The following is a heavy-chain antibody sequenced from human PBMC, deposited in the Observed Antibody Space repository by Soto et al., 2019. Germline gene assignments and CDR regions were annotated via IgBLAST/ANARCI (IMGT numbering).Heavy chain of an antibody. CDR3: AKTMVRGLGTFDY. Sequence: PGGSLRLSSAAAEFNFSSYAMSWVRQKPGKGLEWVSTISVSGGSTYYADSVKGRFTISRDNSKNTLFLQMNSLRAEDTAVYYCAKTMVRGLGTFDYWGQGTLVTVSS. D-gene: IGHD3-10*01. J-gene: IGHJ4*02. CDR1: EFNFSSYA. V-gene: IGHV3-23*01. CDR2: ISVSGGST.